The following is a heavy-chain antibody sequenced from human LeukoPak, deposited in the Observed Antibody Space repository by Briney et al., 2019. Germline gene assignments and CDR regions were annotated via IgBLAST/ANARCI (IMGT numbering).Heavy chain of an antibody. CDR2: INRNGGST. V-gene: IGHV3-20*04. D-gene: IGHD6-6*01. CDR3: ARSSVSAYAFDI. Sequence: GGSLRLSCAASGFTFDDYGMSWVRQGPGKGLEWVSGINRNGGSTGYADSVKGRFTISRDNAKKSLYLQMNSLRAEDTALYYCARSSVSAYAFDIWGQGTMVTVSS. CDR1: GFTFDDYG. J-gene: IGHJ3*02.